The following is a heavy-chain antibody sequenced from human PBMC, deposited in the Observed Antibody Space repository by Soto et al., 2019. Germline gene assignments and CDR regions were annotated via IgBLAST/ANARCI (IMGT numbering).Heavy chain of an antibody. J-gene: IGHJ3*02. D-gene: IGHD3-22*01. CDR2: IIPIFGTA. CDR3: ARPSLPYYYDSSGYYFAFDI. CDR1: GGTFSSYA. V-gene: IGHV1-69*13. Sequence: SVKVSCKASGGTFSSYAIGWVRQAPGQGLEWMGGIIPIFGTANYAQKFQGRVTITADESTSTAYMELSSLRSEDTAVYYCARPSLPYYYDSSGYYFAFDIWGQGTMVTVSS.